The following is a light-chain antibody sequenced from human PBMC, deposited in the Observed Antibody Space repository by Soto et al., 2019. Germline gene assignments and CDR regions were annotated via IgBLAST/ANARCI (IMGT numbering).Light chain of an antibody. J-gene: IGKJ2*01. CDR1: QSLLHSNGYNS. Sequence: DIVMPQSPLSLTVTPGAPASISCRSSQSLLHSNGYNSLDWYVQKPGQSPQVLIHLGSSRASGVPERLSGSGSGTDFTLKISRVEAEDGGVYYCMQALQTPYTFGRGNKLESK. CDR2: LGS. CDR3: MQALQTPYT. V-gene: IGKV2-28*01.